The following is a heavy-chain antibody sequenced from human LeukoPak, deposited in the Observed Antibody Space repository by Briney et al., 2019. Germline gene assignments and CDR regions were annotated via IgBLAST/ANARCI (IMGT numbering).Heavy chain of an antibody. D-gene: IGHD1-26*01. CDR3: ASVSSGSYYARYYYYYMDV. CDR2: INHSGST. CDR1: GGSISSSSYY. J-gene: IGHJ6*03. V-gene: IGHV4-39*07. Sequence: SETLSLTCTVSGGSISSSSYYWSWIRQPPGKGLEWIGEINHSGSTNYNPSLKSRVTISVDTSKNQFSLKLGSVTAADTAVYYCASVSSGSYYARYYYYYMDVWGKGTTVTVSS.